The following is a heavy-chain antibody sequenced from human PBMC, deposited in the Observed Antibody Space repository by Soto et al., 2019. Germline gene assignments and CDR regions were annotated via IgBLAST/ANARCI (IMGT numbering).Heavy chain of an antibody. Sequence: GGSISSSSYYWGWIRQPPGKGLEWIGSIYYSGSTYYNPSLKSRVTISVDTSKNQFSLKLSSVTAADTAVYYCARHLFSRSRYCTNGVCYNWFDPWGQGTLVTVSS. J-gene: IGHJ5*02. CDR1: GGSISSSSYY. CDR3: ARHLFSRSRYCTNGVCYNWFDP. D-gene: IGHD2-8*01. CDR2: IYYSGST. V-gene: IGHV4-39*01.